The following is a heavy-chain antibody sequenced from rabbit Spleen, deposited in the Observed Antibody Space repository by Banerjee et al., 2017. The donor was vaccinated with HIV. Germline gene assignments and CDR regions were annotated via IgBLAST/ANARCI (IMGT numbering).Heavy chain of an antibody. J-gene: IGHJ3*01. CDR2: IDPVFGIA. D-gene: IGHD2-1*01. CDR3: ARARDSYDDVGDYARLDL. CDR1: GFTLSSYG. V-gene: IGHV1S8*01. Sequence: QEQLVESGGGLVQPGGSLKVSCKASGFTLSSYGVNWVRQAPGKGLEWIGYIDPVFGIADYASWVDGRFTISSDNAQNTLDLQMNSLTAADTATYFCARARDSYDDVGDYARLDLWGQGTLVTVS.